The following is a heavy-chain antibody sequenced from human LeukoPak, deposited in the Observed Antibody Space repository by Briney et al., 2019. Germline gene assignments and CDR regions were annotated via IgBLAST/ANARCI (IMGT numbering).Heavy chain of an antibody. CDR3: AKRSKGGDSTGYYYYFDL. CDR1: GFPSSGYW. V-gene: IGHV3-7*01. CDR2: INQDGSTQ. Sequence: GGSLRLSCAASGFPSSGYWMDWVRQAPGKGMEWVANINQDGSTQYYAASVKGRFTISRDNAKSSLYLQMNILRAEDTAVYYCAKRSKGGDSTGYYYYFDLWGRGTLVTVSS. D-gene: IGHD3-22*01. J-gene: IGHJ2*01.